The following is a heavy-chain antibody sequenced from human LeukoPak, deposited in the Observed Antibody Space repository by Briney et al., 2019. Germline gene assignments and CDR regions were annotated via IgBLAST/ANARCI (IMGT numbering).Heavy chain of an antibody. CDR3: ARNVILASRAFDI. D-gene: IGHD2-21*01. CDR2: INTDASRT. Sequence: GESLRLSCAASGFTFSSYWMHWARQAPGKGLEWVSRINTDASRTSYADSVKGRFTISRDNAKNTLYLQMNSLRVEDTVVYYCARNVILASRAFDIWGQGTMVTVSS. J-gene: IGHJ3*02. V-gene: IGHV3-74*01. CDR1: GFTFSSYW.